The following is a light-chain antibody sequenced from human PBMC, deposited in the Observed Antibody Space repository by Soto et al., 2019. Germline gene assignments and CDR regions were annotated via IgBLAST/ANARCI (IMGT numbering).Light chain of an antibody. CDR3: QQYGSSYT. CDR1: QSVSSSY. Sequence: EIVLTQSPGTLSLSPGERATLSCRASQSVSSSYLAWYPQKPGQAPRLLIYGASSMATGIPDRFSGSGSGTDFTLTISRLEPEDFAVYYCQQYGSSYTFGQGTKLEIK. J-gene: IGKJ2*01. CDR2: GAS. V-gene: IGKV3-20*01.